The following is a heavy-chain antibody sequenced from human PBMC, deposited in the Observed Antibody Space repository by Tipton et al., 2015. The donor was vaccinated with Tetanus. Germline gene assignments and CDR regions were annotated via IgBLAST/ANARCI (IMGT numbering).Heavy chain of an antibody. CDR1: GGTFSSYA. CDR3: ARGRTRDGYNLDAFDI. CDR2: IIPIFGTA. D-gene: IGHD5-24*01. V-gene: IGHV1-69*01. J-gene: IGHJ3*02. Sequence: QSGAEVKKPGSSVKVSCTASGGTFSSYAISWVRQAPGQGLEWMGGIIPIFGTANYAQKFQGRVTITADESTSTAYMELSSLRSEDTAVYYCARGRTRDGYNLDAFDIWGQGTMVTVSS.